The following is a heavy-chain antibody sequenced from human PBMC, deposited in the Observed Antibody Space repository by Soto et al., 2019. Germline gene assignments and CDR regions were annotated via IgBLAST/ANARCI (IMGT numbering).Heavy chain of an antibody. CDR2: INHSGST. CDR1: GGSFIGYY. D-gene: IGHD2-15*01. V-gene: IGHV4-34*01. Sequence: PSETLSLTCAVYGGSFIGYYWSWIRQPPGKGLEWIGEINHSGSTNYNPSLKSRVTISVDTSKNQFSLKLSSVTAADTAVYYCARGHRKWSRIVVVVAATPYGMDVWGQGTTVTVSS. J-gene: IGHJ6*02. CDR3: ARGHRKWSRIVVVVAATPYGMDV.